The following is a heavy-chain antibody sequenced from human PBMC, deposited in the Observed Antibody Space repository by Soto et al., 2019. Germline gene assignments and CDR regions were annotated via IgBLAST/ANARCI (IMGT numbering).Heavy chain of an antibody. Sequence: QVQLQESGPGLVKPSETLSLTCTVSGGSISSYYWSWIRQPPGKGLEWIGYIYYSGSTNYNPSLKNRVTISVDAAKSQFSLKLSSVPAADTAVYYCARLRGGDYDSSGVYYYGMDVWGQGTPVTVFS. CDR2: IYYSGST. J-gene: IGHJ6*02. D-gene: IGHD3-22*01. CDR1: GGSISSYY. CDR3: ARLRGGDYDSSGVYYYGMDV. V-gene: IGHV4-59*08.